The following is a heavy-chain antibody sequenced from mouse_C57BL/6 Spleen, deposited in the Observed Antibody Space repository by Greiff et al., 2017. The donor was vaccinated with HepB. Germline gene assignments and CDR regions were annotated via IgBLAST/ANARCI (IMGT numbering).Heavy chain of an antibody. D-gene: IGHD2-3*01. CDR2: ISNGGGST. CDR3: ARTDGYYLFDY. CDR1: GFTFSDYY. Sequence: EVHLVESGGGLVQPGGSLKLSCAASGFTFSDYYMYWVRQTPEKRLEWVAYISNGGGSTYYPDTVKGRFTISRDNAKNTLYLQMSRLKSEDTAMYYCARTDGYYLFDYWGQGTTLTVSS. J-gene: IGHJ2*01. V-gene: IGHV5-12*01.